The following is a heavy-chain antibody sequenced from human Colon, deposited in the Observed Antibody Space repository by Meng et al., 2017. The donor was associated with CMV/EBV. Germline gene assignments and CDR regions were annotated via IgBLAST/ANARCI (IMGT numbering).Heavy chain of an antibody. J-gene: IGHJ4*02. V-gene: IGHV3-7*01. CDR1: GYTFTTTW. CDR2: FKEDGSQK. Sequence: GESLKISCVASGYTFTTTWISWVRQAPGKGLEWVANFKEDGSQKNYADSVRGRFIISRDNAKNSVYLQMDSLRVEDTAVYYCARDVTSGTFDYWGQGTLVTVSS. CDR3: ARDVTSGTFDY. D-gene: IGHD1-26*01.